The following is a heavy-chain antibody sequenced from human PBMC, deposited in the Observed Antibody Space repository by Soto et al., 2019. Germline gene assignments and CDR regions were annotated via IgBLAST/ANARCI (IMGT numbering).Heavy chain of an antibody. D-gene: IGHD3-3*01. V-gene: IGHV4-59*01. J-gene: IGHJ6*03. Sequence: SETLPLTCTVSCGSISSYYWSWIRQPPGKGLEWIGYIYYSGSTNYNPSLKSRVTISVDTSKNQFSLKLSSVTAADTAVYYCARALAVNYDFWSGLSYYMDVWGKGTTVT. CDR3: ARALAVNYDFWSGLSYYMDV. CDR2: IYYSGST. CDR1: CGSISSYY.